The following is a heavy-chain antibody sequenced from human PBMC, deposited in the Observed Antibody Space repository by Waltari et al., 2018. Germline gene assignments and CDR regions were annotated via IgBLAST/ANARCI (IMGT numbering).Heavy chain of an antibody. CDR3: ARKIWWQEGGLWYYYMDV. D-gene: IGHD5-12*01. CDR2: IIPIFGTA. Sequence: QVQLVQSGAEVKKPGSSVKVSCKASGGTFSSYAISWVRQAPGQGLEWMGGIIPIFGTANYAQKFQGRVTITTDESTSTAYMELSSLRSEDTAVYYCARKIWWQEGGLWYYYMDVWGKGTTVTVSS. V-gene: IGHV1-69*05. CDR1: GGTFSSYA. J-gene: IGHJ6*03.